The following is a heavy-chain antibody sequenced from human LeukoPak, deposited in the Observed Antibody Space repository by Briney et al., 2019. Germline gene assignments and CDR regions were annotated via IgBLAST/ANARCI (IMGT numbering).Heavy chain of an antibody. V-gene: IGHV1-69*04. CDR3: ARDYYGSGSYTGNYYYGMDV. CDR1: GGTFSSYA. CDR2: IIPILGIA. J-gene: IGHJ6*02. Sequence: SVKVSCKASGGTFSSYAISWVRQAPGQGLEWMGRIIPILGIANYAQKFQGRVTITADKSTSTAYMELSSLRSEDTAVYYRARDYYGSGSYTGNYYYGMDVWGQGTTVTVSS. D-gene: IGHD3-10*01.